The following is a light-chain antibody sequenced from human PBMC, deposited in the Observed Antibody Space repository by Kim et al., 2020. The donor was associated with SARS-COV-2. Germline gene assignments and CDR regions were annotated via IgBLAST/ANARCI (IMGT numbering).Light chain of an antibody. V-gene: IGLV1-44*01. CDR2: SNN. J-gene: IGLJ2*01. Sequence: ELTQPPSASGTPGQRVTISCSGSSSNIGSNTVNWYQQLPGTAPKLLIYSNNQRPSGVPDRFSGSKSGTSASLAISGLQSEDEADYYCAAWDDSLNGVVFGRGTRLTVL. CDR1: SSNIGSNT. CDR3: AAWDDSLNGVV.